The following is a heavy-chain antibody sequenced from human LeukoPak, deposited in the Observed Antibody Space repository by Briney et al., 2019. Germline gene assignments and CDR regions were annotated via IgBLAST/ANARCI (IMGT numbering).Heavy chain of an antibody. CDR1: GFTFSSYE. Sequence: AGGSLRLSCAASGFTFSSYEMNWVRQAPGKGLEWVSSIIGIGGSTYYADSVKGRFTISRDNSKSTLHLHMNSLRAEDTAVYFCAKDPGGGSYYFDSWGQGTQVTVSS. D-gene: IGHD5-12*01. CDR3: AKDPGGGSYYFDS. V-gene: IGHV3-23*01. J-gene: IGHJ4*02. CDR2: IIGIGGST.